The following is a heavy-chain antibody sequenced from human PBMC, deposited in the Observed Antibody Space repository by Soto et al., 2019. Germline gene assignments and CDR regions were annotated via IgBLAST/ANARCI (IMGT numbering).Heavy chain of an antibody. CDR3: AKDSRIVVVPAAPDV. J-gene: IGHJ6*02. D-gene: IGHD2-2*01. V-gene: IGHV3-30*18. CDR2: ISYDGSNK. CDR1: GFTFSSYG. Sequence: GGSLRLSCAASGFTFSSYGMHWVRQAPGKGLEWVAVISYDGSNKYYADSVEGRFTISRDNSKNTLYLQMNSLRAEDAAVYYCAKDSRIVVVPAAPDVWGQGTTVTVSS.